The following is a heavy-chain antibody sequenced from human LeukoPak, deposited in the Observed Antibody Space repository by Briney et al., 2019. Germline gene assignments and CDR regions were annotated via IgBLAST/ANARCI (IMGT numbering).Heavy chain of an antibody. V-gene: IGHV4-59*08. J-gene: IGHJ4*02. Sequence: SETLSLTCTVSCGSISSYYWSWIRQPPGKGLEWIGYIYYSGSTNYNPSLKSRVTISVDTSKNQFSLKLSSVTAADTAVYYCASGRDSSSWYFDYWGQGTLVTVSS. D-gene: IGHD6-13*01. CDR3: ASGRDSSSWYFDY. CDR2: IYYSGST. CDR1: CGSISSYY.